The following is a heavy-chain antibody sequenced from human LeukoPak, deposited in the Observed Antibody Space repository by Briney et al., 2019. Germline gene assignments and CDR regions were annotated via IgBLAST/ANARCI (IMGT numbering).Heavy chain of an antibody. D-gene: IGHD6-19*01. CDR1: GFTFSSYA. J-gene: IGHJ4*02. V-gene: IGHV3-23*01. CDR2: ISGSGGST. CDR3: AKGMYSSGWLFDY. Sequence: PGGSLRLSCAASGFTFSSYAMHWVRQAPGKGLEWVSAISGSGGSTYYADSVKGRFTISRDNSKNTLYLQMNSLRAEDTAVYYCAKGMYSSGWLFDYWGQGTLVTVSS.